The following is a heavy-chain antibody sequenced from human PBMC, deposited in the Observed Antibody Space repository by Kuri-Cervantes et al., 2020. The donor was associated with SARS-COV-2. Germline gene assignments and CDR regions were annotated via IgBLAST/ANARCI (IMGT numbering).Heavy chain of an antibody. D-gene: IGHD3-10*01. J-gene: IGHJ4*02. Sequence: GESLKISCKASGYRFTGYWIGWVRQMPGKGLEWMGIIYPGDSDTRYSPSFQGQVTISADKSISTAYLQWSSLKASDTAMYYCASRRITMVRGVIVIPDYFDYWGQGTLVTVSS. CDR3: ASRRITMVRGVIVIPDYFDY. CDR1: GYRFTGYW. V-gene: IGHV5-51*01. CDR2: IYPGDSDT.